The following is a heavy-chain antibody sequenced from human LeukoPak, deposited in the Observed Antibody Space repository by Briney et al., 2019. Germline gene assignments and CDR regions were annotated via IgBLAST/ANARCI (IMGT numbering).Heavy chain of an antibody. CDR3: ARTRMSDY. J-gene: IGHJ4*02. D-gene: IGHD1-14*01. Sequence: GGSLRLSCVASGFSFSSSAMNWVRQAPGKGLEWVSAICAGGGSTHYADSVKGRFTISRDNSKNTLYLEMNSLRAEDTAIYYCARTRMSDYWGQGALVTVSS. V-gene: IGHV3-23*01. CDR1: GFSFSSSA. CDR2: ICAGGGST.